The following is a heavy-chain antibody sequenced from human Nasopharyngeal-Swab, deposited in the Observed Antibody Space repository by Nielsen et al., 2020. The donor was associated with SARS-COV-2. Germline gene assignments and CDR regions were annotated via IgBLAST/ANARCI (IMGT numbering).Heavy chain of an antibody. D-gene: IGHD3/OR15-3a*01. Sequence: VRQAPGKGLEWIGEIYHSGSTNYNPSLKRRVTISVDKSKNQFSLKLSSVTAADTAVYYCATRRHGHWGQGTLVTVSS. CDR2: IYHSGST. CDR3: ATRRHGH. V-gene: IGHV4-4*02. J-gene: IGHJ4*02.